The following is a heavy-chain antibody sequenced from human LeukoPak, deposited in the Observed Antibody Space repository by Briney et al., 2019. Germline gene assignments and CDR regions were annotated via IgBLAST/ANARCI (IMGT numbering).Heavy chain of an antibody. CDR3: GRLMGGYDSYFYGMDV. V-gene: IGHV3-30*03. CDR1: GFTFSSFG. Sequence: GRSLRLSCAASGFTFSSFGMHWVRQAPGKGLEWVAVISYDGSNKYYADSVKGRFTISRDNSQNTLYLQMNSLRPEDTAVYYCGRLMGGYDSYFYGMDVWGQGTRSPSP. D-gene: IGHD5-12*01. J-gene: IGHJ6*02. CDR2: ISYDGSNK.